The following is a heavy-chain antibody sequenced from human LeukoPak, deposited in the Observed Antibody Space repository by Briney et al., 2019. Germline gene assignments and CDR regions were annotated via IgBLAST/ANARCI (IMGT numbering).Heavy chain of an antibody. D-gene: IGHD2-2*01. CDR3: ARQGTSFDY. CDR2: IYPGDSDT. CDR1: GYTFTTSW. Sequence: GESLKISCKGSGYTFTTSWIVWVRQMPGKGLEWMGIIYPGDSDTRYSPSFQGQVSISADKSISTAYLQWSSLKASDTAMYYCARQGTSFDYWGQGTLATVSS. J-gene: IGHJ4*02. V-gene: IGHV5-51*01.